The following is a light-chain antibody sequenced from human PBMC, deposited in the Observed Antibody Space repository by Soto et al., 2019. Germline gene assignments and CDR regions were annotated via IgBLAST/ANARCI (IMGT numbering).Light chain of an antibody. CDR2: AAS. V-gene: IGKV1-17*01. CDR3: LQHNSYPLT. J-gene: IGKJ4*01. Sequence: DIQMTQSPSSLSASVEDRVTITCRASQGIGNDLGWYQQKPGKAPKRLIYAASSLQSGVPSRFSGSGSGTEFTLTISSLQPEDFATYYCLQHNSYPLTFGGGTKVEIK. CDR1: QGIGND.